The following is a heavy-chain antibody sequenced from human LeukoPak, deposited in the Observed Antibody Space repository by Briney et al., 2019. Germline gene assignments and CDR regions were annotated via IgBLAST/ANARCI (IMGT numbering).Heavy chain of an antibody. CDR2: IYYSGST. D-gene: IGHD4-17*01. J-gene: IGHJ3*02. Sequence: SETLSLTCTVSGGSISSSSYYWGWIRQPPGKGLEWIGSIYYSGSTYYNPSLKSRVTISVDTSKNQFSLKLSSVTAADTAVYYCANLFVGDYGVDDGDAFDIWGQGTMVTVSS. CDR1: GGSISSSSYY. CDR3: ANLFVGDYGVDDGDAFDI. V-gene: IGHV4-39*01.